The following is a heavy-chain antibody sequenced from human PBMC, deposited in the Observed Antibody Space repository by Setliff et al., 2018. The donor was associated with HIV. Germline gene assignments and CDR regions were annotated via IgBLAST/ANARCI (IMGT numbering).Heavy chain of an antibody. CDR2: IYSGGST. Sequence: GESLKISCTVSGFTFISSTMNWVRQAPGKGLEWVSTIYSGGSTYHADSVKGRFTLSRDTSKNTLFLQMNSLRAEDTAVYYCAVTSMASSFDYWGQGALVTVSS. CDR1: GFTFISST. D-gene: IGHD5-18*01. V-gene: IGHV3-53*01. J-gene: IGHJ4*02. CDR3: AVTSMASSFDY.